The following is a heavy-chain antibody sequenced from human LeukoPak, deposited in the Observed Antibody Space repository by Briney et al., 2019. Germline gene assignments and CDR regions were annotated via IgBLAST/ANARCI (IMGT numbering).Heavy chain of an antibody. D-gene: IGHD6-19*01. CDR3: AKGSSGWYEDY. J-gene: IGHJ4*02. Sequence: PGGSLRLSCAASGFTFSSYWMSWVRQAPGKGLEWVAVISYDGSNKYYADSVKGRFTISRDNSKNTLYLQMNSLRAEDTAVYYCAKGSSGWYEDYWGQGTLVTVSS. V-gene: IGHV3-30*18. CDR2: ISYDGSNK. CDR1: GFTFSSYW.